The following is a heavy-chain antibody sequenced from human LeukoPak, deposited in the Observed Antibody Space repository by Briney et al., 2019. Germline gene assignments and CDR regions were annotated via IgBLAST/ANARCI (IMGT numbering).Heavy chain of an antibody. V-gene: IGHV4-59*12. CDR3: AREMTYCSGGSCYSILHYFDY. Sequence: SETLSLTCTVSGGSISSYYWSWIRQPPGKGLEWIGYIYYSGSTNYNPSLKSRVTISVDTSKNQFSLKLSSVTAADTAVYYCAREMTYCSGGSCYSILHYFDYWGQGTLVTVSS. J-gene: IGHJ4*02. D-gene: IGHD2-15*01. CDR1: GGSISSYY. CDR2: IYYSGST.